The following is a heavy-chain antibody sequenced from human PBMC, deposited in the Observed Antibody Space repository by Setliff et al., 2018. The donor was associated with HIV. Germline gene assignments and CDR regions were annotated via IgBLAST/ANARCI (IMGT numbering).Heavy chain of an antibody. V-gene: IGHV3-23*01. CDR1: GFTFSSYA. Sequence: PGGSLRLSCAASGFTFSSYAMTWVRQAPGKGLGWVSIISDSGGHSYYADSVKGRFTISRDNSKSTLYVQMNSLRAEDTAVYYCAKVGAMSGPDKRFFDLWGRGTLVTVSS. CDR2: ISDSGGHS. J-gene: IGHJ2*01. CDR3: AKVGAMSGPDKRFFDL. D-gene: IGHD3-3*01.